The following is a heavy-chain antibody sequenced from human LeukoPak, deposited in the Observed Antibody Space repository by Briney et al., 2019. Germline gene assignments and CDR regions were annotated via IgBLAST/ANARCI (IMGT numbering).Heavy chain of an antibody. V-gene: IGHV3-48*03. CDR2: ISSSGSTI. CDR3: ARDLDDSRGFDYFDY. D-gene: IGHD3-22*01. CDR1: GFTFSSYE. Sequence: GGSLRLSCAASGFTFSSYEMNWVRQAPGKGLEWVSYISSSGSTIYYADSVKGRFTISRDNAKNSLYLQMNSLRAEDTAVYYCARDLDDSRGFDYFDYWGQGTLVTVSS. J-gene: IGHJ4*02.